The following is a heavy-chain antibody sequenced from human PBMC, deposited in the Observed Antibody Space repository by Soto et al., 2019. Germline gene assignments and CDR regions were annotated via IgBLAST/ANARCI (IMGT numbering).Heavy chain of an antibody. CDR1: GFTLSISS. Sequence: EVQLVESGGILVQPGGSLRLSCAASGFTLSISSMNWVRQAPGKGLEWVSYIRRYTSVTSYADSVKGRFTISRDNAKNSLYLQMYSLRVEDTAVHYCGRVADSGYYTVEYWGQGTLVTLSS. J-gene: IGHJ4*02. CDR3: GRVADSGYYTVEY. V-gene: IGHV3-48*01. CDR2: IRRYTSVT. D-gene: IGHD3-22*01.